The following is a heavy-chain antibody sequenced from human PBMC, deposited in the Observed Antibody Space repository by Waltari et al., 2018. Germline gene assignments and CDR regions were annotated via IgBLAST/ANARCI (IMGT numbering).Heavy chain of an antibody. CDR2: ISWDGGST. Sequence: EVQLVESGGVVVQPGGSLRLSCAASVFTFYDYAMHWVRQAPGEGLEWVALISWDGGSTDYADSVKGRCTISRDNSKNSLYLQMNSMRAEDTAMYYCAKDHLTGITGTWDAFDIWGQGTMVTVSS. J-gene: IGHJ3*02. V-gene: IGHV3-43D*04. D-gene: IGHD1-20*01. CDR3: AKDHLTGITGTWDAFDI. CDR1: VFTFYDYA.